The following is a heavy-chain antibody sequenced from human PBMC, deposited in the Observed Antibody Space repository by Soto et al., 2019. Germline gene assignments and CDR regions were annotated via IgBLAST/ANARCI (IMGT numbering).Heavy chain of an antibody. CDR2: LNYGGRT. V-gene: IGHV4-61*01. CDR3: ARWDFYYGMDA. J-gene: IGHJ6*02. CDR1: GDSVTSGRYY. Sequence: QVQLQESGPGLVKPSETLSLTCTVSGDSVTSGRYYWNWIRQPPGKGLEWIGYLNYGGRTNYAPSLKSRVTISVDTSKNQFSLKVTSVSAADTAVYYCARWDFYYGMDAWGQGTTVTVSS.